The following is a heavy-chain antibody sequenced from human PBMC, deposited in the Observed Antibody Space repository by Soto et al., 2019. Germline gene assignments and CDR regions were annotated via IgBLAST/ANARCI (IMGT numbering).Heavy chain of an antibody. V-gene: IGHV1-46*01. Sequence: GASVNVSCKPSGYTFTSYYMHWVRQAPGQGLEWMGIINPSGGSTSYAQKFQGRVTMTRDTSTSTVYMELSSLRSEDTAVYYCVARDDAFDIWGQGTMVTVSS. CDR3: VARDDAFDI. J-gene: IGHJ3*02. CDR1: GYTFTSYY. CDR2: INPSGGST.